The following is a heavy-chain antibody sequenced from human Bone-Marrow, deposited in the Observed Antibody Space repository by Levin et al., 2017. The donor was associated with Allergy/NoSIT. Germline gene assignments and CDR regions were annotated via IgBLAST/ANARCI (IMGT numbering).Heavy chain of an antibody. CDR1: GFTFDDHA. V-gene: IGHV3-9*01. D-gene: IGHD3-22*01. Sequence: LAGGSLRLSCAASGFTFDDHAIHWVRQTPGKGLEWVSGISWDSGTKAYADSVKGRFTISRDNAKNSLYLQMNSLRDEDTALYYCVRDILGTSNSTGYYYVNAFDMWGQGTMVTVSS. CDR2: ISWDSGTK. J-gene: IGHJ3*02. CDR3: VRDILGTSNSTGYYYVNAFDM.